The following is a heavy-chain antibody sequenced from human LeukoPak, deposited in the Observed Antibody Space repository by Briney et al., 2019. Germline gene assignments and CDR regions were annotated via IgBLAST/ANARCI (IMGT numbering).Heavy chain of an antibody. V-gene: IGHV4-34*01. Sequence: SETLSLTCAVYGGSFSGYYWSWIRQPPGKGLEWIGSIYSSGNPYNNPSLKSRVTISIDTSKNHFSLQLTSVTVADTAVYYCARHSSWFDPWGQGTLVIVSS. CDR2: IYSSGNP. CDR3: ARHSSWFDP. J-gene: IGHJ5*02. CDR1: GGSFSGYY.